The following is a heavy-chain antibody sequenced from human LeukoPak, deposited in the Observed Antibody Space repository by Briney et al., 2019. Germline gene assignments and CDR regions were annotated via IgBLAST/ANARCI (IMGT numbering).Heavy chain of an antibody. CDR3: VRHSRVVAFDY. CDR1: GVFISNHY. Sequence: SETLSLTCTVSGVFISNHYSSWVRQPPGKGLEWIGYIYYTGNTNYNPSLKSRVTISEDTSKNQVSLELSSVTAADTAVYYCVRHSRVVAFDYWGQGNLVTVSS. V-gene: IGHV4-59*08. J-gene: IGHJ4*02. CDR2: IYYTGNT. D-gene: IGHD2-15*01.